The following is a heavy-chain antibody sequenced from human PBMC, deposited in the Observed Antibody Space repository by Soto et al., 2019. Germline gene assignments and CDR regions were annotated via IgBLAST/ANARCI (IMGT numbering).Heavy chain of an antibody. CDR1: GYTFTSYY. V-gene: IGHV1-46*01. J-gene: IGHJ6*02. CDR2: INPSGGST. D-gene: IGHD3-22*01. Sequence: ASVKVSCKASGYTFTSYYMHGVRQAPGQGLEWMGIINPSGGSTSYAQKFQGRVTMTRDTSTSTVYMEPSSLRSEDTAVYYCARDPNHNDSGDYGRDVWGQGTTVTVSS. CDR3: ARDPNHNDSGDYGRDV.